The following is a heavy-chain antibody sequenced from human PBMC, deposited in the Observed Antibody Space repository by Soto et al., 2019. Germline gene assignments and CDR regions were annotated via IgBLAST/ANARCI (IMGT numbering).Heavy chain of an antibody. CDR2: INPSGGST. CDR3: ARDIRAGTMLFGA. J-gene: IGHJ5*02. Sequence: ASVQVSCKASAYTFTTYYMPWVRQAPGQGPEWMGIINPSGGSTSYAQTSQGRVTMTRDTSTSTVCMELSSLRSEDTAVYYCARDIRAGTMLFGAWGQGTLVTVCS. CDR1: AYTFTTYY. V-gene: IGHV1-46*01. D-gene: IGHD1-20*01.